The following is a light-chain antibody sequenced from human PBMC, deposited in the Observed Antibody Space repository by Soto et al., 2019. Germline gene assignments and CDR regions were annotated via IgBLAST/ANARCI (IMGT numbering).Light chain of an antibody. CDR3: QHYNKWPPMHT. V-gene: IGKV3-15*01. CDR2: GAS. CDR1: QSVSSN. J-gene: IGKJ2*01. Sequence: EIVMTQSPATLSVSPGEGATLSCRASQSVSSNLAWYQQKPGQSPRLVISGASTRATGVPARFSGSGSGTEFTLTISSLQSEDSAVYYCQHYNKWPPMHTFGQGTKLEIK.